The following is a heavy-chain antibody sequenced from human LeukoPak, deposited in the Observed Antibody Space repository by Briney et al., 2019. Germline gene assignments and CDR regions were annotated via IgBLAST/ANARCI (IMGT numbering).Heavy chain of an antibody. CDR3: ARDRAAGTRAPNWFDP. CDR1: GYTFTSYY. V-gene: IGHV1-46*01. CDR2: INPSGGST. D-gene: IGHD6-13*01. Sequence: GASVKVSCKASGYTFTSYYMHWVRQAPGQGLEWMGIINPSGGSTSYAQKFQGRVTMTRDTSTSTVYMELSSLRSEDTAVYYCARDRAAGTRAPNWFDPWGQGTLVTVSS. J-gene: IGHJ5*02.